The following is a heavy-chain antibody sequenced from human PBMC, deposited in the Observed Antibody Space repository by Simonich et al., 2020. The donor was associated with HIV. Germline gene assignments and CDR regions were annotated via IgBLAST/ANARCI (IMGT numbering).Heavy chain of an antibody. Sequence: VQLVESGGGLVQPGGSLRLSCAASGFTFSSYAMHWVRQAPGKGLGWVAVISYDGSNKYYADSVKGRFTISRDNSKNTLYLQMSSLRAEDTAVYYCARDGYSNYYYYFYMDVWGKGTTVTVSS. CDR2: ISYDGSNK. D-gene: IGHD4-4*01. J-gene: IGHJ6*03. V-gene: IGHV3-30*07. CDR1: GFTFSSYA. CDR3: ARDGYSNYYYYFYMDV.